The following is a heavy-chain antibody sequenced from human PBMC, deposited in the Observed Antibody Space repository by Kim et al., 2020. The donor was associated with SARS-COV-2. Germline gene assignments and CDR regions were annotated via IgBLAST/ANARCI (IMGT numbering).Heavy chain of an antibody. V-gene: IGHV3-30*04. D-gene: IGHD3-16*01. CDR1: GFTFSSYA. Sequence: GGSLRLSCAASGFTFSSYAMHWVRQAPGKGLDWVAVISHDGRTKYYGDSAKGRFTISRDNSKNTLYLQMDRLRLEDTAIYYCAIAYVDERFDYWGQGTLVTGSS. CDR2: ISHDGRTK. J-gene: IGHJ4*02. CDR3: AIAYVDERFDY.